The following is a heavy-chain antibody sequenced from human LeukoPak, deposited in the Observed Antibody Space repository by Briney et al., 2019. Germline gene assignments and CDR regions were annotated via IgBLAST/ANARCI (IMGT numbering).Heavy chain of an antibody. V-gene: IGHV3-30*02. D-gene: IGHD2-2*01. CDR1: GFTFSSYG. CDR3: AKGSCSSTTCLKTD. J-gene: IGHJ4*02. CDR2: ISYDGNDK. Sequence: GGSLRLSCAASGFTFSSYGMHWVRQAPGKGLEWVAVISYDGNDKYYADSVKGRFTISRDNSKNTLYLQMNSLKSEDTAVYYCAKGSCSSTTCLKTDWGQGAPVTVSS.